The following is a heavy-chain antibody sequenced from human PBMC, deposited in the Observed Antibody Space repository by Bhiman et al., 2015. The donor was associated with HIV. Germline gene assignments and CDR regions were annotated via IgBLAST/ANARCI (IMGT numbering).Heavy chain of an antibody. CDR3: ARGRKDIEAADGLDNDAFDM. CDR2: MSYDGSNK. J-gene: IGHJ3*02. Sequence: QVQLVESGGGVVQPGRSLRLSCSASGFTFSSYGMHWVRQAPGKGLEWVAVMSYDGSNKYYGDSVKGRFTISRDNSKNTLYLQMDSLRAEDTAVYYCARGRKDIEAADGLDNDAFDMWGQGTLVTVSS. V-gene: IGHV3-30*03. CDR1: GFTFSSYG. D-gene: IGHD6-13*01.